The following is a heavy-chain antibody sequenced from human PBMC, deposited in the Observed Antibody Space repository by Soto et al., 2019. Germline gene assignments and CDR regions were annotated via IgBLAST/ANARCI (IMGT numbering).Heavy chain of an antibody. D-gene: IGHD3-22*01. CDR1: GGSTSSGGYS. CDR2: IYHSGST. J-gene: IGHJ4*02. Sequence: PSETLSLTCAVSGGSTSSGGYSWSWIRQPPGKGLEWIGYIYHSGSTYYNPSLKSRVTISVDRSKNQFSLKLSSVTAADTAVYYCARGGVDYYDSSGYYFSPYYFDYWGQGTLVTVSS. CDR3: ARGGVDYYDSSGYYFSPYYFDY. V-gene: IGHV4-30-2*01.